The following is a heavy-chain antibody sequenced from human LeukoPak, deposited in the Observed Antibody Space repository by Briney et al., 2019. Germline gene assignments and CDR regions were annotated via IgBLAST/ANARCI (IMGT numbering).Heavy chain of an antibody. CDR3: ARNSGSYYDLNY. Sequence: SETLSLTCTVSGGSVSSGSHYWSWIRQPPGKGLEWIGYIYYSGSTNYNPSLKSRVTISVDTSKNQFSLKLSSVTAADTAVYYCARNSGSYYDLNYWGQGTLVTVSS. J-gene: IGHJ4*02. V-gene: IGHV4-61*01. D-gene: IGHD1-26*01. CDR2: IYYSGST. CDR1: GGSVSSGSHY.